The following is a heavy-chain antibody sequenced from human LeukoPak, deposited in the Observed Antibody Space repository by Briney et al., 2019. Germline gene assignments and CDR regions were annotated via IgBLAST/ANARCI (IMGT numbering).Heavy chain of an antibody. D-gene: IGHD3-22*01. CDR2: IYSGGAT. V-gene: IGHV3-66*01. CDR3: ARDRGYYDRSGYFYDSN. CDR1: GFSVGANF. Sequence: PEGSLRLSCAASGFSVGANFMSWVRQAPGKGLEWLSVIYSGGATYYADSVKGRFTISRDILKNTLFLQMNSLRAEDTAVYYCARDRGYYDRSGYFYDSNWGQGTLVTVSS. J-gene: IGHJ4*02.